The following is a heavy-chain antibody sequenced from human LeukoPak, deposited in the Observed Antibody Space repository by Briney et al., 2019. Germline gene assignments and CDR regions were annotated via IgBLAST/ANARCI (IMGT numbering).Heavy chain of an antibody. V-gene: IGHV4-59*08. J-gene: IGHJ4*02. Sequence: SETLSLTCTVSGGSISAYYWGWIRQPPGKGLEWIGYSSSSGSTNYNPSLNSRVTISVDTSKSQFSLKLSSVTAADTAVYHCARHGGSYSHDYWGQGTLVTVSS. D-gene: IGHD1-26*01. CDR3: ARHGGSYSHDY. CDR2: SSSSGST. CDR1: GGSISAYY.